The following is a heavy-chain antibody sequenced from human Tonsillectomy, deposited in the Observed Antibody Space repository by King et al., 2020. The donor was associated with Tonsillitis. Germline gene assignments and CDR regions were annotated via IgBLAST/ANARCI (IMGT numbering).Heavy chain of an antibody. CDR3: ARLVPARYHVLRDAFDI. D-gene: IGHD4/OR15-4a*01. Sequence: QLQESGPGLVKPSETLSLTCTVSGGSINSSSYYWGWIRQPPGKGLEWIGTIYYSGSTYYNPSLKSRVTVSVDTSKNQFSLKLSSVTAADTAVYYCARLVPARYHVLRDAFDIWGQGTMVTASS. CDR1: GGSINSSSYY. V-gene: IGHV4-39*01. CDR2: IYYSGST. J-gene: IGHJ3*02.